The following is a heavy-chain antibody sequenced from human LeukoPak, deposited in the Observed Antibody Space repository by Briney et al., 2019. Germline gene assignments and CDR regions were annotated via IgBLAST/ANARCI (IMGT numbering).Heavy chain of an antibody. V-gene: IGHV3-74*01. CDR1: GFTFSNYW. CDR2: INSDGSST. D-gene: IGHD2-8*01. CDR3: ARDGVFRSYAPDY. Sequence: GGSLRLSCAASGFTFSNYWMHWVRQAPGKGLVWVSRINSDGSSTNYAGSVKGRCTISRDNAKNTLYLQMNSLRAEDTAVYYCARDGVFRSYAPDYWGQGTLVTVSS. J-gene: IGHJ4*02.